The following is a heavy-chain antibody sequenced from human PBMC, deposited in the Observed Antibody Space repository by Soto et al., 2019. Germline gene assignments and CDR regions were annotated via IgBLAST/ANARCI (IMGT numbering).Heavy chain of an antibody. CDR3: ARDVGPYYGWGNPTS. Sequence: EVQLVESGGGLVKPGGSLRLSCAASGFTLSTYSMNWVRQAPGKGLEWVSTISRSSSYISYMDSVKGRFTISRDNAKNSLSLQINSLRAEDTAVYYCARDVGPYYGWGNPTSWGQETLVTVSS. D-gene: IGHD3-10*01. CDR2: ISRSSSYI. J-gene: IGHJ4*02. V-gene: IGHV3-21*01. CDR1: GFTLSTYS.